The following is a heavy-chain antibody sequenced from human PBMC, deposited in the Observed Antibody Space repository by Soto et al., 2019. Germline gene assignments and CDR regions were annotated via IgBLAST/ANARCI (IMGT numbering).Heavy chain of an antibody. CDR1: GYTFTNYG. V-gene: IGHV1-18*01. Sequence: ASVKVSCKASGYTFTNYGISWVRQAPGQGLEWMGWISAYNGNTNYAQKVQGRVTMTTDTSTSTAYMELRSLRSDDTAMYYCARVPIHSTTMIVVVLPNLLAYWGHGALVTVSS. CDR2: ISAYNGNT. J-gene: IGHJ4*01. CDR3: ARVPIHSTTMIVVVLPNLLAY. D-gene: IGHD3-22*01.